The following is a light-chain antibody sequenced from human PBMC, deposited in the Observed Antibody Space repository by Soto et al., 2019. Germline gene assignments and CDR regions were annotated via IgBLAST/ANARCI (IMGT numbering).Light chain of an antibody. CDR1: QSVRNNY. V-gene: IGKV3-20*01. J-gene: IGKJ4*01. CDR2: DAS. Sequence: EFVLTQSPGTLSLSPGERATLSCRASQSVRNNYLAWYQQKPGQAPRLLIYDASSRATGIPDRFSGSGSGTDFTLTISSLQPEDFAVYYCQQYSSYPLTFGGGTKVDIK. CDR3: QQYSSYPLT.